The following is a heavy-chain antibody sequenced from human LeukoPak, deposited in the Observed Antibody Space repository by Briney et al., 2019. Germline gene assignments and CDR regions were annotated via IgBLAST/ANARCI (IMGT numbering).Heavy chain of an antibody. J-gene: IGHJ6*03. CDR2: ISSSGATI. CDR3: ARGGTSRNYYYYMDV. CDR1: GFTFRSYT. D-gene: IGHD1-1*01. V-gene: IGHV3-48*04. Sequence: GRSLRLSCAVSGFTFRSYTMNWVRQAPGKGREWVSYISSSGATIYYADSVKGRFTISRDNGQNSLYLQMNSPRAEDTAVYYCARGGTSRNYYYYMDVWGKGTTVTVSS.